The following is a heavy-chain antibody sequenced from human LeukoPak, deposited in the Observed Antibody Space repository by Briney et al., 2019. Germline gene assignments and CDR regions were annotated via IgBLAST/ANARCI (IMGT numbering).Heavy chain of an antibody. D-gene: IGHD1-26*01. CDR2: INHGGST. J-gene: IGHJ4*02. Sequence: PSETLSLTCAVYGGSFSGYYWSWIRQPPGKGLEWIGEINHGGSTNYNPSLKSRVTISVDTSKNQFSLKLSSVTAADTAVYYCASSPVGATDYWGQGTLVTVSS. V-gene: IGHV4-34*01. CDR3: ASSPVGATDY. CDR1: GGSFSGYY.